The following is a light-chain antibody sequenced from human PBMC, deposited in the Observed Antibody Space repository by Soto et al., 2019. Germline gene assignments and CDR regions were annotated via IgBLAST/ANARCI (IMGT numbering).Light chain of an antibody. CDR3: QQRSNWPPGT. CDR2: DAS. J-gene: IGKJ5*01. V-gene: IGKV3-11*01. Sequence: EIVLTQSPATLSLSPGERATLSCRASQSVSSYLAWYQQKPGQAPRLLIYDASNRATGIPARFSGSGSGTDFTLTISSLEPEDFAVYYCQQRSNWPPGTLGQGTRLEI. CDR1: QSVSSY.